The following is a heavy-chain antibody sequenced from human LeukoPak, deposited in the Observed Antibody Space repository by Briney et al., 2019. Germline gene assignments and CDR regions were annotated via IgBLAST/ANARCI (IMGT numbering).Heavy chain of an antibody. J-gene: IGHJ1*01. CDR3: TRLGYYYGSGSPNQH. CDR2: IRSKANSYAT. V-gene: IGHV3-73*01. D-gene: IGHD3-10*01. CDR1: GFTFSGSA. Sequence: GGSLRLSCAASGFTFSGSAMHWVRQASGKGLEWAGRIRSKANSYATAYAASVKGRFTISRDDSKNTAYLQVNSLKTEDTAVYYCTRLGYYYGSGSPNQHWGQGTLVTVSS.